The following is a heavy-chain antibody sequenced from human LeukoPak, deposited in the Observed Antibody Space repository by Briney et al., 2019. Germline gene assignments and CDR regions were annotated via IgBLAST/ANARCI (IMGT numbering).Heavy chain of an antibody. CDR1: GYTFTSYY. D-gene: IGHD4-17*01. J-gene: IGHJ4*02. Sequence: ASVKVSCKPSGYTFTSYYMHWVRQAPGQGLEWMGIINPSGGSTSYAQKFQGRVTMTRDTSTSTVYMELSSLRSEDTAVYYCARDRDYGDYVEYFDYWGQGTLVTVSS. CDR2: INPSGGST. CDR3: ARDRDYGDYVEYFDY. V-gene: IGHV1-46*01.